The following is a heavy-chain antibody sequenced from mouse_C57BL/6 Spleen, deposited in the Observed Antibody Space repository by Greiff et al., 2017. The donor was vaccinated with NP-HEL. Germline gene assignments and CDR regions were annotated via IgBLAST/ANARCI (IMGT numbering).Heavy chain of an antibody. J-gene: IGHJ4*01. CDR1: GYAFSSSW. CDR2: IYPGDGDT. D-gene: IGHD6-5*01. Sequence: VQLQQSGPELVKPGASVKISCKASGYAFSSSWMNWVKQRPGKGLEWIGRIYPGDGDTNYNGKFKGKATLTADKSSSTAYMQLSSLTSEDSAVYFCARPYHYAMDYWGQGTSVTVSS. V-gene: IGHV1-82*01. CDR3: ARPYHYAMDY.